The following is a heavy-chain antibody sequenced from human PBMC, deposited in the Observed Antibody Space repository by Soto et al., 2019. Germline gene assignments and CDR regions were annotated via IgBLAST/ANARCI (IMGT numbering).Heavy chain of an antibody. CDR1: GGSISSYY. V-gene: IGHV4-59*01. CDR3: ARLNGGSCYRVFDY. J-gene: IGHJ4*02. D-gene: IGHD2-15*01. Sequence: QVQLQESGPGLVKPSETLSLTCTVSGGSISSYYWSLIRQPPGKGLEWMGYVYYSGSTNYNPSLKSRITKTVDTSTNQYSLKLSSVTSAATAVYYCARLNGGSCYRVFDYCDQGTQATVSS. CDR2: VYYSGST.